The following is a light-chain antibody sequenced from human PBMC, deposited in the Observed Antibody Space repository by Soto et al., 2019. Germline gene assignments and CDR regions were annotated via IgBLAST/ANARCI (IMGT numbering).Light chain of an antibody. Sequence: EIVLTQSPGTLSLSPGERATLSCRASQSVSSSYLAWYQQKPGQAPRLLIYGASSRATGIPDRFIGTGSGTEFTLTILRLEPEDFAVYHCQQYGSSLPYTVGKGIKLEIK. CDR1: QSVSSSY. CDR2: GAS. J-gene: IGKJ2*01. CDR3: QQYGSSLPYT. V-gene: IGKV3-20*01.